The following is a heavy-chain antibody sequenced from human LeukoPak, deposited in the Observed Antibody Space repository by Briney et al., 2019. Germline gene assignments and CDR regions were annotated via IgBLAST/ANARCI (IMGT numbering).Heavy chain of an antibody. CDR3: ARVSRLYYYGSGPGSAFDI. Sequence: SETLSLTCTVSGGSISSYYWSWIRQPPGKGLEWIGYIYYSGSTSYNPSLKSRVTISVKTSKNQFSLKLSSVTAADTAVYYCARVSRLYYYGSGPGSAFDIWGQGTMVTVSS. CDR1: GGSISSYY. V-gene: IGHV4-59*12. CDR2: IYYSGST. D-gene: IGHD3-10*01. J-gene: IGHJ3*02.